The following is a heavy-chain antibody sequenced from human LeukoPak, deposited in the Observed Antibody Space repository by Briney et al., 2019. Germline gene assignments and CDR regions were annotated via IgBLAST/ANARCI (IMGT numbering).Heavy chain of an antibody. V-gene: IGHV4-59*01. D-gene: IGHD2-15*01. J-gene: IGHJ4*02. CDR3: ARAADYFDY. CDR2: IYSSGST. Sequence: SETLSLTCTVSGGSISSYHWSWIRQPPGKGLEWIGYIYSSGSTNHNPSLKSRVTISVDTSKNQFSLKLSSVTAADTAVYYCARAADYFDYWGQGTLVTVSS. CDR1: GGSISSYH.